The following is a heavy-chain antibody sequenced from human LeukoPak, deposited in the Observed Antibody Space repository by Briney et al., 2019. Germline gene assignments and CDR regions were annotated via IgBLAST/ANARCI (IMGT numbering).Heavy chain of an antibody. CDR2: INHSGST. Sequence: SETLSLTCAVYGGSFSGYYWSWIRQPPGKGLEWLGEINHSGSTNYNPSLKSRVTISVDTSKNQFSLKLSSVTAADTAVYYCARANYYDSSPVLDYWGQGTLVTVSS. D-gene: IGHD3-22*01. CDR1: GGSFSGYY. V-gene: IGHV4-34*01. CDR3: ARANYYDSSPVLDY. J-gene: IGHJ4*02.